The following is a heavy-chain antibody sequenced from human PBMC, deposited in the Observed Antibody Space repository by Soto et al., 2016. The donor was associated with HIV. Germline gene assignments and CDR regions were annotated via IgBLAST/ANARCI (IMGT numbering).Heavy chain of an antibody. D-gene: IGHD2-21*02. J-gene: IGHJ6*03. CDR1: GYTFTGYY. CDR3: ATKRDGSDFHTHYSYSMDV. CDR2: INPNSGDT. V-gene: IGHV1-2*02. Sequence: QVQLVQSGAEVKKLGASVKVSCKASGYTFTGYYMHWVRQAPGQGLEWMGWINPNSGDTKYAQKFQGRVTMTRDTSIRTAYMELSRLRSDDTAVYYCATKRDGSDFHTHYSYSMDVWGRGTTVIVSS.